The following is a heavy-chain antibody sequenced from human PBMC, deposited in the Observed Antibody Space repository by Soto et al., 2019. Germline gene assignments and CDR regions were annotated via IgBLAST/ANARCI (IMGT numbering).Heavy chain of an antibody. D-gene: IGHD2-2*02. CDR3: SRAYCSSFTCYIDH. CDR1: GFTFSINAM. J-gene: IGHJ4*02. Sequence: GSLRLSCAASGFTFSINAMSWVRQAPGKGLEWIGNIYYTGITNYSPSLKSRITISVDTSKSQFSLKLSSLSAADTAVYYCSRAYCSSFTCYIDHWGQGTLVTVSS. V-gene: IGHV4-4*02. CDR2: IYYTGIT.